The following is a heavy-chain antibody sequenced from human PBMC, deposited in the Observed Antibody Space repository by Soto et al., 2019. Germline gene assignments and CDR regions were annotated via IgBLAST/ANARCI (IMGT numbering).Heavy chain of an antibody. J-gene: IGHJ6*02. CDR2: IVPVLGIA. CDR1: GWTFSTYI. CDR3: ARDPYVYDTGGYYPRFNGLDV. Sequence: QVQLVQSGAEVKKPGSSVKVYCKASGWTFSTYIITWMRQAPGQGLEWMVRIVPVLGIANYAQKVQGRVKITADKSTSTVFMDLSSLRSEDTAVYYCARDPYVYDTGGYYPRFNGLDVWGQGTTVSVAS. V-gene: IGHV1-69*08. D-gene: IGHD3-22*01.